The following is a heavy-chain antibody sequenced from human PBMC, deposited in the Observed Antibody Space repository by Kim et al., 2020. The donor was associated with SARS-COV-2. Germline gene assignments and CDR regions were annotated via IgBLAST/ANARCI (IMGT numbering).Heavy chain of an antibody. D-gene: IGHD3-3*01. J-gene: IGHJ4*02. CDR2: ISGSGGST. Sequence: GGSLRLSCAASGFTFSSYAMSWVRQAPGKGLEWVSAISGSGGSTYYADSVKGRFTISRDNSKNTLYLQMNSLRAEDTAVYYCAKVQRFLEWLPNLDYWGQGTLVTVSS. V-gene: IGHV3-23*01. CDR3: AKVQRFLEWLPNLDY. CDR1: GFTFSSYA.